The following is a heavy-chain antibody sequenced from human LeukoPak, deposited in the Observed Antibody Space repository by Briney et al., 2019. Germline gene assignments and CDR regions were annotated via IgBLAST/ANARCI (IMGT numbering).Heavy chain of an antibody. CDR2: ISAYNGNT. Sequence: ASVKVSCKASGYTFTSYGISWVRQAPGQGLEWMGWISAYNGNTNYAQKLQGRVTMTTDTSTSTAYMELRSLRSDDTAVYYCARGPGSGWYFGYYYYYMDVWGKGTTVTVSS. J-gene: IGHJ6*03. CDR1: GYTFTSYG. V-gene: IGHV1-18*01. D-gene: IGHD6-19*01. CDR3: ARGPGSGWYFGYYYYYMDV.